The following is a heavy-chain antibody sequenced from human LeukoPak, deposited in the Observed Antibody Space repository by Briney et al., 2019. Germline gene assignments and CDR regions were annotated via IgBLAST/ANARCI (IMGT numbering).Heavy chain of an antibody. J-gene: IGHJ3*02. CDR3: ARGYYYDSSGYPDAFDI. Sequence: PSETLSLTCTVSGGSISSGGYYWSWIRQHPGKGLEWIGYIYYSGSTYYNPSLKSRVTISVDTSKNQFSLKLSSVTAADTAVYYCARGYYYDSSGYPDAFDIWGQGTMVTASS. CDR1: GGSISSGGYY. CDR2: IYYSGST. V-gene: IGHV4-31*03. D-gene: IGHD3-22*01.